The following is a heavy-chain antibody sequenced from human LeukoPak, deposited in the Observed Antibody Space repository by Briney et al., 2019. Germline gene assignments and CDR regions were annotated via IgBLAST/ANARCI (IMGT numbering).Heavy chain of an antibody. V-gene: IGHV3-53*01. Sequence: GGSLRLSCAASGFTVSSNYMSWVRQAPGKGLEWVSVIYSGGSTYYADSVKGRFTISRDNSKNTLYLQMNSLRAEDTAVYYCAKDPGRWHSSSLVLYWGQGTLVTVSS. J-gene: IGHJ4*02. CDR3: AKDPGRWHSSSLVLY. CDR1: GFTVSSNY. D-gene: IGHD6-13*01. CDR2: IYSGGST.